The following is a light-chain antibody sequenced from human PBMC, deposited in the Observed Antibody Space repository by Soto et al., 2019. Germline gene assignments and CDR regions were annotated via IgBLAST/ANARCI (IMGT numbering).Light chain of an antibody. CDR3: QQYVSSPFT. J-gene: IGKJ2*01. CDR2: DTS. CDR1: QSVGSSY. Sequence: EIVLTQSPGTLSLSPGERATLSCRASQSVGSSYLAWYQQKFGQAPRLLIYDTSNRATGIPDRFSGSGSGTDFTLTISRLESEDFAVYYCQQYVSSPFTFGQGTKLEIK. V-gene: IGKV3-20*01.